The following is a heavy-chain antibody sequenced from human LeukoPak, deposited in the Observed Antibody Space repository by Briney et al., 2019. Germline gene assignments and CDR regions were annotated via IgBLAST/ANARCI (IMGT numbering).Heavy chain of an antibody. J-gene: IGHJ3*02. CDR1: GGSISSSSYY. CDR2: IYYSGST. D-gene: IGHD3-10*01. V-gene: IGHV4-39*07. CDR3: ARDSMVHAFDI. Sequence: PSETLSLTCTVSGGSISSSSYYWGWIRQPPGKGLEWIGSIYYSGSTYYNPSLKSRVTISVDTSKNQFSLKLSSVTAADAAVYYCARDSMVHAFDIWGQGTMVTVSS.